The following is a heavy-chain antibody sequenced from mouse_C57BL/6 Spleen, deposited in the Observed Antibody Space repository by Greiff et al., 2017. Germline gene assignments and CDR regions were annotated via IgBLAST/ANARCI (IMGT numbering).Heavy chain of an antibody. CDR2: ISDGGSYT. Sequence: EVNLVESGGGLVKPGGSLKLSCAASGFTFSSYAMSWVRQTPEKRLEWVATISDGGSYTYYPDNVKGRFPISRDNAKNNLYLQMSHLKSEDTAMYYCARDNGYYFDYWGQGTTLTVSS. V-gene: IGHV5-4*01. CDR3: ARDNGYYFDY. CDR1: GFTFSSYA. J-gene: IGHJ2*01. D-gene: IGHD2-2*01.